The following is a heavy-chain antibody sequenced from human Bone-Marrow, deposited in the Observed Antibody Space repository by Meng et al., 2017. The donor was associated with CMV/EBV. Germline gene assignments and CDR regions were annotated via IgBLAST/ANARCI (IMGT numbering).Heavy chain of an antibody. V-gene: IGHV4-59*01. CDR1: GGSISSYF. Sequence: LRLSCTVSGGSISSYFWSWIRQPPGKGLEWLGYVDNSGNTNYSPSLKSRVTISLDPSKNQFSLNLTSVTVADTAVYFCARDGLQWFDPWGQGTLVTVSS. CDR2: VDNSGNT. CDR3: ARDGLQWFDP. J-gene: IGHJ5*02. D-gene: IGHD4-11*01.